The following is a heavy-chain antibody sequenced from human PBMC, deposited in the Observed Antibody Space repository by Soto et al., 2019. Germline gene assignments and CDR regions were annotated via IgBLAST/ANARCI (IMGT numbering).Heavy chain of an antibody. D-gene: IGHD3-9*01. Sequence: PGQVLKISWRGAGERFADYWVGGVRQMAGKGLERLVLLYPVHSKTTYSPSFQGQVTLSADKSITTAYLQWSRLKASDTAVYYCARHQVGYFEQDFYYYGMDVWGQGTLVTVSS. V-gene: IGHV5-51*01. CDR1: GERFADYW. CDR2: LYPVHSKT. J-gene: IGHJ6*02. CDR3: ARHQVGYFEQDFYYYGMDV.